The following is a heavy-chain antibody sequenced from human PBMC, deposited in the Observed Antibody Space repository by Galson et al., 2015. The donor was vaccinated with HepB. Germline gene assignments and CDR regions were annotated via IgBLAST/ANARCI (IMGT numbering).Heavy chain of an antibody. V-gene: IGHV3-21*01. CDR2: ISSSSSYI. D-gene: IGHD1-26*01. Sequence: SLRLSCAASGFTFSSYSMNWVRQAPGKGLEWASSISSSSSYIYYADSVKGRFTISRDNAKNSLYLQMNSLRAEDTAVYYCARGSRVGPYYYYYGMDVWGQGTTVTVSS. J-gene: IGHJ6*02. CDR3: ARGSRVGPYYYYYGMDV. CDR1: GFTFSSYS.